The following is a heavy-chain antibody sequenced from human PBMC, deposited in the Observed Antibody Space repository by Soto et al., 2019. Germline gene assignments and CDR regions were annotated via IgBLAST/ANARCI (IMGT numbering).Heavy chain of an antibody. D-gene: IGHD5-18*01. V-gene: IGHV3-33*01. Sequence: QLVESGGGVAQPGRSLRLSCVASGFTFSNYAMHWVRQAPGKGLEWVAFIWVDGSNNYYADSVKGRYTISRDNSKNTLYLEMSNLRAEDSAVYYCARTTYTYGTYLFDYWGQGTLVTVSS. CDR1: GFTFSNYA. CDR3: ARTTYTYGTYLFDY. J-gene: IGHJ4*02. CDR2: IWVDGSNN.